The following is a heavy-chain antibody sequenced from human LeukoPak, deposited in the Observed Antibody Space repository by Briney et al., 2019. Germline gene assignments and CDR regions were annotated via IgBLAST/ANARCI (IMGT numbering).Heavy chain of an antibody. CDR1: GGSISSYY. V-gene: IGHV4-59*08. Sequence: SETLSLTCTVSGGSISSYYWSWIRQPPGKGLEWIGYIYYSGSANYNPSLKSRVTISVDTSKNQFSLNLSSVTAADTAVYYCARQYSGYDANWLDPWGQGTLVTVSS. J-gene: IGHJ5*02. D-gene: IGHD5-12*01. CDR3: ARQYSGYDANWLDP. CDR2: IYYSGSA.